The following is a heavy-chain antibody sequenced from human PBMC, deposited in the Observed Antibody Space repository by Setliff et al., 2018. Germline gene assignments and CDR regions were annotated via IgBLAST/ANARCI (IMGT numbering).Heavy chain of an antibody. CDR2: IIPVFGTA. CDR3: ARDTRDKYDTSGYYLSFDS. D-gene: IGHD3-22*01. J-gene: IGHJ4*02. Sequence: SVKVSCKASGGTFRTDGFNWVRQAPGQGLEWMGRIIPVFGTAKYSQEFQGRVTISADESTRTAYLDLRSLRFEDTAVYYCARDTRDKYDTSGYYLSFDSWGQGALVTVSS. V-gene: IGHV1-69*13. CDR1: GGTFRTDG.